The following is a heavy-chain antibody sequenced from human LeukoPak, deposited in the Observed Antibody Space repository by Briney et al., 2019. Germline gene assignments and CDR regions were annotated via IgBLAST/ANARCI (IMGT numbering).Heavy chain of an antibody. CDR3: ARIQLWRYFDY. CDR2: ISGSGGST. Sequence: GAPRLSCAGSGCTFSNYAKRRGRQAPREGPGWVSAISGSGGSTYYADYVKGRFTISRDNSKNTLYLQMDSLTAEDTALYYCARIQLWRYFDYWGQGTLVTVSS. J-gene: IGHJ4*02. V-gene: IGHV3-23*01. D-gene: IGHD5-18*01. CDR1: GCTFSNYA.